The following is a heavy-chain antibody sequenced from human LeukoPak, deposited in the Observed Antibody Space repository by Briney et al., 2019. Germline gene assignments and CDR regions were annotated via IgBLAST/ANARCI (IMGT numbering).Heavy chain of an antibody. CDR2: ISYDGSNK. D-gene: IGHD2/OR15-2a*01. CDR3: ASRTNFLWAAYFDY. J-gene: IGHJ4*02. Sequence: GRSLRLSCAASGFTFSSYGMHWVRQAPGKGLEWVAVISYDGSNKHYADSVKGRFTISRDNSKNTLYLQMNSLRAEDTAVYCCASRTNFLWAAYFDYWGQGTLVTVSS. V-gene: IGHV3-30*03. CDR1: GFTFSSYG.